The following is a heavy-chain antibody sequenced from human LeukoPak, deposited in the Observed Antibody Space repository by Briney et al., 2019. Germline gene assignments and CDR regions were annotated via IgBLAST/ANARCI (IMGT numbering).Heavy chain of an antibody. CDR3: ARGGYSSSSGDY. D-gene: IGHD6-6*01. V-gene: IGHV3-21*01. J-gene: IGHJ4*02. Sequence: GGSLRLSCAASGFTFSSYSMNWVRQAPGKGLGWVSSISSSSSYIYYADSVKGRFTISRDNAKNSLYLQMNSLRAEDTAVHYCARGGYSSSSGDYWGQGTLVTVSS. CDR2: ISSSSSYI. CDR1: GFTFSSYS.